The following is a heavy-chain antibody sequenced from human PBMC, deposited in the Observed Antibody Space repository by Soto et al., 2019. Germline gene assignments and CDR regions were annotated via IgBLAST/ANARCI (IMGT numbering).Heavy chain of an antibody. CDR2: INPSGGST. J-gene: IGHJ6*02. CDR3: ARGVGADYYYYGMDV. V-gene: IGHV1-46*01. Sequence: ASVKVSCKASGYTFTSYYMHWVRQAPGQGLEWMGIINPSGGSTSYAQKFQGRVTMTRDTSTSTVYMELSSLRSEDTAVYYCARGVGADYYYYGMDVWGQGTTVTVSS. CDR1: GYTFTSYY. D-gene: IGHD1-26*01.